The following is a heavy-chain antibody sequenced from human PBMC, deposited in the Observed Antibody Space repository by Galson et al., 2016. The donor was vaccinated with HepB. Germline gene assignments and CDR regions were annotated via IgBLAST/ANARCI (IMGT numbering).Heavy chain of an antibody. D-gene: IGHD2-21*02. J-gene: IGHJ4*02. CDR3: AKEGYCGGDCYSPAFDY. CDR2: MSYDENNK. Sequence: SLRLSCAASGFTFYSYGMHWVRQAPGKGLEWVAVMSYDENNKYYADSVKGRFTISRDNSKNTLYLQMNSLRAEDTAVYYCAKEGYCGGDCYSPAFDYWGQGTLVTVSS. V-gene: IGHV3-30*18. CDR1: GFTFYSYG.